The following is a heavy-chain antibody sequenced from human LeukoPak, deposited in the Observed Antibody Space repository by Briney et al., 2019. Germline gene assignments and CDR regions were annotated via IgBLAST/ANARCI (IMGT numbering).Heavy chain of an antibody. CDR2: ISWNSATI. J-gene: IGHJ4*02. CDR1: GLTFDNYA. Sequence: GGSLRLSCVASGLTFDNYAMHWVRQAPGKGLEWISGISWNSATIAYADSVKGRFTISRDNAKNSLYLQLNSLRAEDTALYYCARDNPPDYWGQGTLVTVSS. CDR3: ARDNPPDY. V-gene: IGHV3-9*01.